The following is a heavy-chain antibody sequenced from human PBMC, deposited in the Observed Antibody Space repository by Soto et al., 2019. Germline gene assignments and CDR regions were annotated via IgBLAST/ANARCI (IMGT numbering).Heavy chain of an antibody. Sequence: QVQLVQSGAEVKKPGSLVKVSCKASGGTFSSYAISWVRQAPGQGLEWMGGIIPIFGTANYAQKFQGRVTITADECTSTAYMELSSLRSEDTAVYYCARAPITQYYDGIHWYFDLWGRGTLVTVSS. CDR2: IIPIFGTA. J-gene: IGHJ2*01. CDR1: GGTFSSYA. V-gene: IGHV1-69*01. CDR3: ARAPITQYYDGIHWYFDL. D-gene: IGHD3-22*01.